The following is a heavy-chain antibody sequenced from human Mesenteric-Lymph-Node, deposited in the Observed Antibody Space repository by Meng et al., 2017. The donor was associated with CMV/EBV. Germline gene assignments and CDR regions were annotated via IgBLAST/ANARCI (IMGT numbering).Heavy chain of an antibody. CDR3: ARGEPMVRGVMTYYYYGMDV. CDR2: IYSSGSA. Sequence: GESLKISCAASRFTVSSNYMTWVRQAPGKGLEWVSLIYSSGSAYYADSVKGRFTISRDTSKNTVYLQMNSLRAEDMAVYYCARGEPMVRGVMTYYYYGMDVWGQGTTVTVSS. CDR1: RFTVSSNY. J-gene: IGHJ6*02. D-gene: IGHD3-10*01. V-gene: IGHV3-66*02.